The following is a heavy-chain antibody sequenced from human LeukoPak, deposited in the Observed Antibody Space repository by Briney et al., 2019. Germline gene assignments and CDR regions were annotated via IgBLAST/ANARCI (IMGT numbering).Heavy chain of an antibody. J-gene: IGHJ3*02. CDR1: GGSVSTSY. Sequence: SETLSLTCTVSGGSVSTSYWSWIRQPPGKGPECIGYISYSVTTNYNPSLKSRVTISLDTSKNQFSLKLNSVTAADTAQYHCARGVGGVREGFDIWGQGTMVTVSS. CDR3: ARGVGGVREGFDI. D-gene: IGHD3-16*01. CDR2: ISYSVTT. V-gene: IGHV4-59*02.